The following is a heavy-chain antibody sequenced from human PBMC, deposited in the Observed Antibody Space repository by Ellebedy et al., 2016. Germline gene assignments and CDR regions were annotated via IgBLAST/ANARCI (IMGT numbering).Heavy chain of an antibody. CDR3: ARILTEGGLYHP. CDR2: IYHSGST. CDR1: GGSISGYY. D-gene: IGHD2-15*01. Sequence: SETLSLTCTVSGGSISGYYWSWIRQPPGKGLEWIGYIYHSGSTYYNPSLKSRVTISVDTSKNQFSLKLSSVTAADTAVYYCARILTEGGLYHPWGQGTLVTVSS. J-gene: IGHJ5*02. V-gene: IGHV4-59*01.